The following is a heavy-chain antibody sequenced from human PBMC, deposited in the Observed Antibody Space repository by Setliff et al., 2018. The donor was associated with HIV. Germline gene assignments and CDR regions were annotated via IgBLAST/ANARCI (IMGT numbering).Heavy chain of an antibody. V-gene: IGHV1-2*06. CDR2: IIPNSGGT. J-gene: IGHJ3*02. CDR1: GYTFTAYY. CDR3: ASKVFCTNGVCLDAFDI. Sequence: ASVKVSCKASGYTFTAYYMHWVRQAPGQGLEWMGRIIPNSGGTNYAQKFQGRVTMTRDTSISTAYMELSGLRSDDAAAYYCASKVFCTNGVCLDAFDIWGQGTMVTVSS. D-gene: IGHD2-8*01.